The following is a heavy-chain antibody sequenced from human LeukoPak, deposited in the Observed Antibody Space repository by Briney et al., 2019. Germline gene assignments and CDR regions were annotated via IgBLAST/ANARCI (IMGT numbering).Heavy chain of an antibody. J-gene: IGHJ4*02. Sequence: SETLSLTCAVYGGSFSGYYWSWIRQPPRKGLEWIGEINHSGSTNYNPSLKSRVTISVDTSKNQFSLKLSSVTAADTAVYYRARASPHYYDSSGGFDYWGQGTLVTVSS. CDR2: INHSGST. CDR3: ARASPHYYDSSGGFDY. D-gene: IGHD3-22*01. CDR1: GGSFSGYY. V-gene: IGHV4-34*01.